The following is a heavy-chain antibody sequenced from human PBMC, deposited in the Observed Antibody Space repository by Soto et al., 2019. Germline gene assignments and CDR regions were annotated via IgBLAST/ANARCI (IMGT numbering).Heavy chain of an antibody. Sequence: QVQLVESGGGVVQPGRSLRLSCAASGFTFSSYGMHWVRQAPGKGLEWVAVISYDGSNKYYADSVKGRFTISRDNSKNTLYLQMNSLRAEDTAVYYCAKEREVNYFDYWGQGTLVTVSS. V-gene: IGHV3-30*18. CDR2: ISYDGSNK. CDR1: GFTFSSYG. D-gene: IGHD3-22*01. CDR3: AKEREVNYFDY. J-gene: IGHJ4*02.